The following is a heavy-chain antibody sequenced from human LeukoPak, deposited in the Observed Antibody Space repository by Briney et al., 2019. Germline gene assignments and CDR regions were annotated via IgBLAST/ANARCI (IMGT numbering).Heavy chain of an antibody. CDR1: GFTVSSNY. V-gene: IGHV3-53*01. J-gene: IGHJ4*02. Sequence: GSLRLSCAASGFTVSSNYMSWVRQAPGKGLEWVSVIYSGGSTYYADSVKGRFTISRDNSKNTLYLQMNSLRAEDTAVYYCARDRGYSSGWNYYFDYWGQGTLVTVSS. CDR3: ARDRGYSSGWNYYFDY. D-gene: IGHD6-19*01. CDR2: IYSGGST.